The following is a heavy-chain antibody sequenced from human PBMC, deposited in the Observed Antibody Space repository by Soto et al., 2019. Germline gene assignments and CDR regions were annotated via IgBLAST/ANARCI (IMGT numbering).Heavy chain of an antibody. J-gene: IGHJ6*04. CDR3: ARDSPRSSGWDV. CDR2: INSGSTTI. Sequence: GGSLRLSCAASAFTLSSYSMNWVRQAPGKGLEWVSYINSGSTTIYYADSVKGRFTISRDNAKNSLYLQMNSLRDEDTAVYYCARDSPRSSGWDVWGKGTTVTVSS. CDR1: AFTLSSYS. V-gene: IGHV3-48*02.